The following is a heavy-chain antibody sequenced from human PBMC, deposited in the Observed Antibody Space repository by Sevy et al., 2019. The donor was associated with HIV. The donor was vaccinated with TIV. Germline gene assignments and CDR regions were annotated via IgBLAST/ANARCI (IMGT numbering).Heavy chain of an antibody. D-gene: IGHD5-18*01. CDR3: ARGKTGYGYALSY. Sequence: GGSLRLSCAASRLTVNNNYMTWVRQAPGKGLEGISIIYSDATTYHADSVKDRFNISRDNSKNMLYLQMNNLRVEDTAVYYRARGKTGYGYALSYWGQGTLVTVSS. V-gene: IGHV3-66*01. CDR2: IYSDATT. J-gene: IGHJ4*02. CDR1: RLTVNNNY.